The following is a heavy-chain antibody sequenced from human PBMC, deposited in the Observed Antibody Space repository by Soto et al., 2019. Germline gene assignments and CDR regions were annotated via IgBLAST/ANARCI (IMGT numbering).Heavy chain of an antibody. V-gene: IGHV4-59*08. CDR3: ARHPRDSSGEADY. CDR2: IYYSGST. D-gene: IGHD6-19*01. Sequence: LSLTCTVSGGSISSYYWSWIRQPPGKGLEWIGYIYYSGSTNYNPSLKSRVTISVDTSKNQFSLKLSSVTAADTAVYYCARHPRDSSGEADYWGQGTLVTVSS. J-gene: IGHJ4*02. CDR1: GGSISSYY.